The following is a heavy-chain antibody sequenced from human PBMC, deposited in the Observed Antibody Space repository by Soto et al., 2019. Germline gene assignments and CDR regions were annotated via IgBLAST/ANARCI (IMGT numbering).Heavy chain of an antibody. D-gene: IGHD3-10*01. CDR2: MSFDGSNK. J-gene: IGHJ6*01. Sequence: QVQLVESGGGVVQPGRSLRLSCAASGFTFRTYAMHWVRQAPGKALEWVAVMSFDGSNKYYADSVKGRFTISRDKSTHTLYLQVNTLRAEDTAVYYCARTTMVRGDSTFYYYYPMDVWGQGSTVTVSA. V-gene: IGHV3-30*04. CDR1: GFTFRTYA. CDR3: ARTTMVRGDSTFYYYYPMDV.